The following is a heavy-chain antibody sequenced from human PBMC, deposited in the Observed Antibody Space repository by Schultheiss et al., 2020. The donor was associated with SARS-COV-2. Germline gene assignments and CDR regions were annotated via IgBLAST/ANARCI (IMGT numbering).Heavy chain of an antibody. CDR3: VREGGEWGTS. V-gene: IGHV3-7*03. D-gene: IGHD1-26*01. CDR1: GFNLRNYW. J-gene: IGHJ4*02. CDR2: IKQDGSVD. Sequence: GGSLRLSCAASGFNLRNYWMDWVRQAPGKGLQWVANIKQDGSVDNYVDSVRGQCIITRDNAKNTLDLQMNSLRVDATAVYYCVREGGEWGTSWGQGTLVTVSS.